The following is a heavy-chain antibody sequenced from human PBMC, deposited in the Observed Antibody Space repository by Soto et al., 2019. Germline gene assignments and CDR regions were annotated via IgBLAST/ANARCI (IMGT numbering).Heavy chain of an antibody. CDR1: GGSISSYY. D-gene: IGHD4-4*01. Sequence: SETLSLTCTVSGGSISSYYWSWIRQPAGKGLEWIGRIYTSGSTNYNPSLKSRVTMSVDTSKNQFSLKLSSVTAADTAVYYCARGGSNTYYYYYGMDVWGQGTTVTVSS. V-gene: IGHV4-4*07. CDR2: IYTSGST. CDR3: ARGGSNTYYYYYGMDV. J-gene: IGHJ6*02.